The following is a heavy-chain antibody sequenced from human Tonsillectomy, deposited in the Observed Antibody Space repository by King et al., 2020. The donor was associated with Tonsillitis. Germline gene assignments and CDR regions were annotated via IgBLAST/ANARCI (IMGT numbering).Heavy chain of an antibody. CDR2: ISYDGSDK. V-gene: IGHV3-30*18. CDR3: AKGPMTRIRGFSNWLDP. CDR1: GFTFSNYG. J-gene: IGHJ5*02. Sequence: VQLVESGGGVVQPGRSLRLSCAASGFTFSNYGMHWVRQAPGKGLDWVAVISYDGSDKYYADSVKGRFTISRDDSKNTLYLQMNSLRAEDTAVYYCAKGPMTRIRGFSNWLDPWGQGTLVTVSS. D-gene: IGHD3-10*01.